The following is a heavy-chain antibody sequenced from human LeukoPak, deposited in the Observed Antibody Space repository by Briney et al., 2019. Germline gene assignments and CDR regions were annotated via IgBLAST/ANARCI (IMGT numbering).Heavy chain of an antibody. CDR2: ISSSSSTI. V-gene: IGHV3-48*01. J-gene: IGHJ3*02. CDR1: GFTFSSYS. CDR3: ARYSRRDAFDI. Sequence: GRSLRLSCAASGFTFSSYSMNWVRQAPGKGLEWVSYISSSSSTIYYADSVKGRFTISRDNAKNSLYLQMNSLRAEDTAVYYCARYSRRDAFDIWGQGTMVTVSS. D-gene: IGHD6-13*01.